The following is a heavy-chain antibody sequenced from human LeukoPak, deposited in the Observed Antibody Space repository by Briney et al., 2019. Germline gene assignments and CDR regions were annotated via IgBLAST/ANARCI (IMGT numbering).Heavy chain of an antibody. CDR3: ARDPGYCSAGSCQYYYYYYMDV. D-gene: IGHD2-15*01. Sequence: SETLSLTCTVSGASFSSYYWSWLRQPPGKGLEWIAYIFYNGNTKYNPSLKRRVTISVDTSKDQFSLKLSSVTAADTAVYYCARDPGYCSAGSCQYYYYYYMDVWGKGTTVTVSS. J-gene: IGHJ6*03. CDR2: IFYNGNT. V-gene: IGHV4-59*12. CDR1: GASFSSYY.